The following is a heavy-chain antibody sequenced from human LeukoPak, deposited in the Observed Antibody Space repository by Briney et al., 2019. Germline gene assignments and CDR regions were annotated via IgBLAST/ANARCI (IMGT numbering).Heavy chain of an antibody. CDR1: GFTFSSYA. V-gene: IGHV3-23*01. CDR2: ISGSGAST. Sequence: PGGSLRLSCAASGFTFSSYAMSWVRQAPGKGLEWVSAISGSGASTYYADSVKGWFTISRDNSKNTLYLQMNSLRAEGTAVYYCAKGDSSSWYNLWFDPWGQGTLVTVSS. J-gene: IGHJ5*02. D-gene: IGHD6-13*01. CDR3: AKGDSSSWYNLWFDP.